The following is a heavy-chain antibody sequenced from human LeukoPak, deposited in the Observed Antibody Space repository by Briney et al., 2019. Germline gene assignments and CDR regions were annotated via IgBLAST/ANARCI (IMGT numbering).Heavy chain of an antibody. V-gene: IGHV3-7*01. CDR3: AREGPYSYEGY. CDR2: IKQDGSEK. Sequence: GGSLRLSCAASGFTFSSYWMSWVRQAPGKGQEWVANIKQDGSEKYYVDSVKGRFTISRDNAKNSLYPQMNSLRAEDTAVYYCAREGPYSYEGYWGQGTLVTVSS. CDR1: GFTFSSYW. J-gene: IGHJ4*02. D-gene: IGHD5-18*01.